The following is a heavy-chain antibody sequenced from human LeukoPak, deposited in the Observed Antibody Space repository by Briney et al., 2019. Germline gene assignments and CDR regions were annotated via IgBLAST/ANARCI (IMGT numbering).Heavy chain of an antibody. V-gene: IGHV4-4*02. Sequence: SETLSLTCAVSGGSISSSNWWSWVRQPPGKGLEWIGEIYHRGSTDYNPSLKSRVTISVDKSKNQVSLKVTSVTAADTAVYYCARSSGGYRFDFWGQGILVTVSS. CDR1: GGSISSSNW. CDR3: ARSSGGYRFDF. D-gene: IGHD1-26*01. J-gene: IGHJ4*02. CDR2: IYHRGST.